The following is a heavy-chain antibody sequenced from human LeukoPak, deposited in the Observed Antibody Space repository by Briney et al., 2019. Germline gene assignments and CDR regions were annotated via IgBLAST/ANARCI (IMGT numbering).Heavy chain of an antibody. J-gene: IGHJ4*02. Sequence: PGGSLRLSCAASGFTFSSYEMNWVRQAPGKGLEWVSHISSSGSTIYYADSVKGRFTISRDNAKNSLYLQMNSLRAEDTAVYYCARGSGNYFDYWGQGTLVTVSS. D-gene: IGHD6-19*01. CDR1: GFTFSSYE. V-gene: IGHV3-48*03. CDR3: ARGSGNYFDY. CDR2: ISSSGSTI.